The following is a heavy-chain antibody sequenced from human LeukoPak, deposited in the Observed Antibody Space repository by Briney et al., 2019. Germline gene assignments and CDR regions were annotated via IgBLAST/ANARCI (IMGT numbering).Heavy chain of an antibody. J-gene: IGHJ4*02. CDR3: ARDRGWRTSGYYLYHFDY. D-gene: IGHD3-22*01. V-gene: IGHV3-7*01. Sequence: GGSLRLSCVASGFTFTDYFMSWVRQAPGKGLEWVASIKHNGGEKYYVDSVKDRLTISRDNAKNSLYLEMSSLRVEDTAVYYCARDRGWRTSGYYLYHFDYWGQGTLVTFAS. CDR1: GFTFTDYF. CDR2: IKHNGGEK.